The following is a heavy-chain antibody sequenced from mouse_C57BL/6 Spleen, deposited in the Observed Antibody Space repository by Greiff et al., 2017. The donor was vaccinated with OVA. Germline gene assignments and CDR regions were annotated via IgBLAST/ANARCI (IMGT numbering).Heavy chain of an antibody. CDR1: GYTFTDYN. D-gene: IGHD1-1*01. CDR2: INPNNGGT. Sequence: VQLQQSGPELVKPGASVKIPCKASGYTFTDYNMDWVKQSHGKSLEWIGDINPNNGGTIYNQKFKGKATLTVDKSSSTAYMELRSLTSEDTAVYYCARDYYGSSSPFAYWGQGTLVTVSA. J-gene: IGHJ3*01. V-gene: IGHV1-18*01. CDR3: ARDYYGSSSPFAY.